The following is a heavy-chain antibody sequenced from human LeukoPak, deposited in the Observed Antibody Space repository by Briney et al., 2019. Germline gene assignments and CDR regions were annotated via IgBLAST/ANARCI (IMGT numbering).Heavy chain of an antibody. Sequence: GGSLRLSCAASGFTFSSYAMSWVRQAPGKGLEWVSAISGSGGSPYYADSVKGRFTISRDNSKNTLYLQMNSLGAEDTAVYYCAKTRSLGRSYYDSSGYYLDYWGQGTLVTVSS. CDR3: AKTRSLGRSYYDSSGYYLDY. V-gene: IGHV3-23*01. J-gene: IGHJ4*02. D-gene: IGHD3-22*01. CDR2: ISGSGGSP. CDR1: GFTFSSYA.